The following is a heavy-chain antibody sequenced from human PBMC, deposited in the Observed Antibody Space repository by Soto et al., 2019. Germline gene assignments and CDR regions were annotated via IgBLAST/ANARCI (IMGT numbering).Heavy chain of an antibody. V-gene: IGHV4-59*01. J-gene: IGHJ4*02. CDR3: ARGRWLQLPTY. CDR1: GGSISTDF. Sequence: PSETLSLTCTVSGGSISTDFWSWIRQPPDKGLQWIGSIYYTGSTNYNPSLDSRVTISVDTSKNQFSLRLTSVTAADTAVYYCARGRWLQLPTYWGQGTLVTVSS. D-gene: IGHD5-12*01. CDR2: IYYTGST.